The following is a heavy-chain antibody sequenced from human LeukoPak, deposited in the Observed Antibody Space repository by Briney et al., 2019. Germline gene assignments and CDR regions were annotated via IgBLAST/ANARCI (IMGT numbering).Heavy chain of an antibody. J-gene: IGHJ5*02. Sequence: GGSLTLSCAASGFSLSNSWMSWVRQAPGKGLEWVANIKEDGSEKKYVDSVKGRFTISRDNAKNSVYLQMNSLRREDTAVYYCARDFSSDCYAYDQWGQGTLVTVSS. CDR1: GFSLSNSW. D-gene: IGHD3-16*01. CDR3: ARDFSSDCYAYDQ. CDR2: IKEDGSEK. V-gene: IGHV3-7*01.